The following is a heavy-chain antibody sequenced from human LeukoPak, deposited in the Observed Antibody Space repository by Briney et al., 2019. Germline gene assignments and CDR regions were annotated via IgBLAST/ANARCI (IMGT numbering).Heavy chain of an antibody. D-gene: IGHD2-2*01. CDR3: ARRPSWPSTSAFDI. V-gene: IGHV4-39*01. J-gene: IGHJ3*02. Sequence: SETLSLTCGVSGGSVSSISYFWGWIRQPPWKGLQWIGSIYYSGSAYYNPSLQSRVAISVDTSRNQFSLKLTSVTAADTAVYYCARRPSWPSTSAFDIWGRGTMVTVSP. CDR2: IYYSGSA. CDR1: GGSVSSISYF.